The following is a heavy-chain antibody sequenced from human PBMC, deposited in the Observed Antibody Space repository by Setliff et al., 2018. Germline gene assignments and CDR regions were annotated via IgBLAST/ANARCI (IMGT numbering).Heavy chain of an antibody. CDR3: AREESIAVTTAYNWFDP. V-gene: IGHV3-21*04. CDR1: GFTFSSYS. CDR2: ISSSSSYI. J-gene: IGHJ5*02. D-gene: IGHD6-19*01. Sequence: GGSLRLSCAASGFTFSSYSMNWVRQAPGKGLEWVSSISSSSSYIYYADSVKGRFTISRDNAKKTLYLQMNSLRIEDTALYYCAREESIAVTTAYNWFDPWGQGTLVTVSS.